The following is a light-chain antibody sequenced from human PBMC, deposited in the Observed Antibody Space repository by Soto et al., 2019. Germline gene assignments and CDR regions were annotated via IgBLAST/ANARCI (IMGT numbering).Light chain of an antibody. J-gene: IGKJ1*01. CDR3: QQYNNWPPMA. CDR2: GAS. Sequence: IVLTQSPGTLSLSPGERATLSCRASQSVSSSYLAWYQQKPGQAPRLLIYGASTRATGIPARFSGSGSGTEFTLTISSLQSEDFAVYYCQQYNNWPPMAFGQGTKVEIK. V-gene: IGKV3-15*01. CDR1: QSVSSSY.